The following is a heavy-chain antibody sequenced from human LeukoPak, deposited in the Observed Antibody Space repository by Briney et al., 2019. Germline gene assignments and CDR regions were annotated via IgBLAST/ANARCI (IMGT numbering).Heavy chain of an antibody. CDR1: GGSISSYY. CDR2: IYYSGST. D-gene: IGHD2-2*01. Sequence: NPSETLSLTCTVSGGSISSYYWSWIRQPPGKGLEWIGYIYYSGSTNYNPSLKSRVTISVDTSKNQFSLKLSSVTAADTAVYYCARLGGRGSKNWFDPWGQGTLVTVSS. J-gene: IGHJ5*02. CDR3: ARLGGRGSKNWFDP. V-gene: IGHV4-59*01.